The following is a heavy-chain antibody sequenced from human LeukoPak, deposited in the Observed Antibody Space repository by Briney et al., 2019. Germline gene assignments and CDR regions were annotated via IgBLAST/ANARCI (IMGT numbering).Heavy chain of an antibody. Sequence: PGGSLRLSCAASGFTFSRYGMHWVRQAPGKGLEWVAFIRCDGSNKYYADSVKGRFTISRDNSKNTLFLQMDSLKTEDTAIYYCAWSGLKIESWGQGTPVTVSS. J-gene: IGHJ4*02. V-gene: IGHV3-30*02. D-gene: IGHD3-3*01. CDR1: GFTFSRYG. CDR3: AWSGLKIES. CDR2: IRCDGSNK.